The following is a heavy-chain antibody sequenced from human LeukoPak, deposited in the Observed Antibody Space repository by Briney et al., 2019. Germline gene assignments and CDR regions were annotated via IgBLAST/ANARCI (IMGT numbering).Heavy chain of an antibody. CDR2: IKKDGSEK. V-gene: IGHV3-7*01. CDR1: GFTFSSYW. CDR3: ARDWNGRDYDTWF. J-gene: IGHJ4*02. D-gene: IGHD1-1*01. Sequence: GGSLRLSCAASGFTFSSYWMSWVRQAPGKGLEWVGKIKKDGSEKNYVDSVKGRFTISRDNAKNSLYLEMNSLRAEDTAVYYCARDWNGRDYDTWFWGQGTLVTVSS.